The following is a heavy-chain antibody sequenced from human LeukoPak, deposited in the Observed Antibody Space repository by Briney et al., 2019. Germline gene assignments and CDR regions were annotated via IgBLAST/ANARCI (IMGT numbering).Heavy chain of an antibody. CDR2: IYYSGST. J-gene: IGHJ4*02. CDR1: GGSISSSSYY. CDR3: ARGPTTVTRAFDY. Sequence: SETLSLTCTVSGGSISSSSYYWGWIRQPPGKGLEWIGSIYYSGSTYYNPSLKSRVPISVDTSKNQFSLKLNSVTAADTAVYYCARGPTTVTRAFDYWGQGTLVTVSS. D-gene: IGHD4-17*01. V-gene: IGHV4-39*07.